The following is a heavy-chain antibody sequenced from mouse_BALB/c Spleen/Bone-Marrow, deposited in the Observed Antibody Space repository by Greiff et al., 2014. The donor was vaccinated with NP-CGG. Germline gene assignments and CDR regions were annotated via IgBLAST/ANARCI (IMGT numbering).Heavy chain of an antibody. Sequence: VQLQQSGPELVKPGASVKISCKASGYSFTGYFMNWVKHNHGKSLEWIGLINPYNGDSFYNQKFMGKATLTVDKSSNRAHMELLSLTSKDSAVYDCERGGLLHTVDYWGQGTSVTVSS. CDR3: ERGGLLHTVDY. CDR1: GYSFTGYF. D-gene: IGHD1-1*01. CDR2: INPYNGDS. J-gene: IGHJ4*01. V-gene: IGHV1-37*01.